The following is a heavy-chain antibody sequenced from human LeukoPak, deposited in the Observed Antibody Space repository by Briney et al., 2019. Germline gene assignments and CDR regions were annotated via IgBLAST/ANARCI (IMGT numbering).Heavy chain of an antibody. J-gene: IGHJ4*02. D-gene: IGHD3-10*01. Sequence: GESLQISCKGSGYSFTSYWIGWVRQMPGKGLEWMGIINPGDSDTRYSPSFQGQVTISVDTSISTAFLYWSSLKASDTAMYYCARHASYYGSGSYYLDFWGQGTLVTVSS. CDR1: GYSFTSYW. V-gene: IGHV5-51*01. CDR3: ARHASYYGSGSYYLDF. CDR2: INPGDSDT.